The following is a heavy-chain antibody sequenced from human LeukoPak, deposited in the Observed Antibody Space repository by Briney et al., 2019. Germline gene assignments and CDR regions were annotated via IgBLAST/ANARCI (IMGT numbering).Heavy chain of an antibody. Sequence: GGSLRLSCAASGFTFSSCGMHWVRQAPGKGLEWVAVIWYDGSNKYYADSVKGRFTISRDNSKNTLYLQMNSLRAEDTAVYYCARDRAYCSSTSCPRAFDYWGQGTLVTVSS. V-gene: IGHV3-33*01. D-gene: IGHD2-2*01. CDR1: GFTFSSCG. CDR2: IWYDGSNK. J-gene: IGHJ4*02. CDR3: ARDRAYCSSTSCPRAFDY.